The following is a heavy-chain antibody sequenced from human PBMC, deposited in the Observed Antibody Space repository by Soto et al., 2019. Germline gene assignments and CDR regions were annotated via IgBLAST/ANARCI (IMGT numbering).Heavy chain of an antibody. D-gene: IGHD2-21*02. V-gene: IGHV4-31*03. J-gene: IGHJ4*02. CDR2: IYYSGST. CDR3: ARLSTYCGGDCPRFGFDY. CDR1: GGSISSGGYY. Sequence: QVQLQESGPGLVKPSQTLSLTCTVSGGSISSGGYYWSRIRQHPGKGLEWIRYIYYSGSTYYNPSLKSRVTISVDTSKNQCSLKLSSVTAADTAVYYCARLSTYCGGDCPRFGFDYWGQGTLVTVSS.